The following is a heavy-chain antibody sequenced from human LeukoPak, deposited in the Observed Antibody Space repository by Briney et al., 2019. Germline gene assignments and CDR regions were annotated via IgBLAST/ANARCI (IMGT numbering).Heavy chain of an antibody. CDR3: ARDAQYQLLYWFDY. CDR2: IWYDGSNK. D-gene: IGHD2-2*02. CDR1: GFTFSSYG. Sequence: PGGSLRLSCAAAGFTFSSYGMLWVRQAPGKGLEWVAVIWYDGSNKYYADSVKGRFTISRDNSKNTLYLQMNSLRAEDTAVYYCARDAQYQLLYWFDYWGQRTLVTVSS. J-gene: IGHJ4*02. V-gene: IGHV3-33*01.